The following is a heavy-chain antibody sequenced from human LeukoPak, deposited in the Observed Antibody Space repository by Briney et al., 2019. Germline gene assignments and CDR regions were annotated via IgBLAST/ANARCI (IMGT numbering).Heavy chain of an antibody. J-gene: IGHJ4*02. CDR1: GFTFSSNY. D-gene: IGHD3-22*01. V-gene: IGHV3-53*01. CDR3: ARWDSSGYHKYYFDY. CDR2: IYSGGST. Sequence: PGGSLRLSCAASGFTFSSNYMNWVRQAPGKGLEWVSIIYSGGSTYYADSVKGRFTISRDNSKNNLYLQMNSLTAEDTAVYYCARWDSSGYHKYYFDYWGQGTLVTVSS.